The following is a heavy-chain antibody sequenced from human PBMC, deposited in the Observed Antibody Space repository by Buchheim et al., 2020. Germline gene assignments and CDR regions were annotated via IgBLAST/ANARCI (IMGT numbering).Heavy chain of an antibody. J-gene: IGHJ4*02. CDR1: GLTINTYA. D-gene: IGHD2/OR15-2a*01. CDR2: ISGRVGST. V-gene: IGHV3-23*01. Sequence: EVQLLESGGGLVQPGGSLRLSCAASGLTINTYAMSWVRQAPGKGLEWVSAISGRVGSTYYADSVKGRFTISRDNSKNTLHLQMNSLRAEDTAMYYCATFLALRYFDYWGQGTL. CDR3: ATFLALRYFDY.